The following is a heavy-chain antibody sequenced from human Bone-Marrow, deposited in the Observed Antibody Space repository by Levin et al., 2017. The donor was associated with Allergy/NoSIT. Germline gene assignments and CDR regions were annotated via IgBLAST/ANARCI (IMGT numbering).Heavy chain of an antibody. CDR3: ATGSFDN. V-gene: IGHV3-30*03. Sequence: PVGSLRLSCAASGFTFSSYGMHWVRQAPGKGLEWVAVTSYVGSDEYYADSVKGRFTISRDNSKNTLYLQMNSLRPEDTALYYCATGSFDNWGQGTLVTVSS. J-gene: IGHJ4*02. CDR1: GFTFSSYG. CDR2: TSYVGSDE.